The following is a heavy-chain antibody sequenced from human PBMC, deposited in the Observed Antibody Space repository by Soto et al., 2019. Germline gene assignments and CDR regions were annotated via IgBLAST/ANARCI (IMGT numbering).Heavy chain of an antibody. CDR1: GGSVSSGSYY. Sequence: QVQLQESGPGLVKPSETLSLTCTVSGGSVSSGSYYWGWIRQPPGKGLEWIGYIYHSGSTYYNPSLKSPVTRAVDTSKPHFSLSLTSVTAADTAVYYCARISAAWFDTWGQGTLVTVAS. J-gene: IGHJ5*02. CDR3: ARISAAWFDT. V-gene: IGHV4-61*01. CDR2: IYHSGST. D-gene: IGHD6-19*01.